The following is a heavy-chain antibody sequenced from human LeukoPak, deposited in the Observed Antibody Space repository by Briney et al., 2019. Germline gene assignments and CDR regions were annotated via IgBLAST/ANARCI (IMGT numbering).Heavy chain of an antibody. CDR3: AREGVSIVGALVYYYGMDV. V-gene: IGHV1-18*01. Sequence: ASVKVSCTASGYTFTSYGISWVRQAPGQGLEWMGWISAYNGNTNYAQKLQGRVTMTTDTSTSTAYMELRSLRSDDTAVYYCAREGVSIVGALVYYYGMDVWGQGTTVTVSS. J-gene: IGHJ6*02. CDR2: ISAYNGNT. CDR1: GYTFTSYG. D-gene: IGHD1-26*01.